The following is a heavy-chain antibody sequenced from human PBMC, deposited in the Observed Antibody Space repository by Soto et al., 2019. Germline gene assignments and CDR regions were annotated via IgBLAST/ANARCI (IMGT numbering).Heavy chain of an antibody. CDR1: GFTFSNAW. V-gene: IGHV3-15*07. CDR3: ARGVRYYSSEKPANFDY. D-gene: IGHD3-10*01. CDR2: IKSKTDGGTT. J-gene: IGHJ4*02. Sequence: GESLRLSCAASGFTFSNAWMNWVRQAPGKGLEWVGRIKSKTDGGTTDYAAPVKGRFTISRDDSKNTLYLQMNSLKTEDTAVYYCARGVRYYSSEKPANFDYWGQGALVTVSS.